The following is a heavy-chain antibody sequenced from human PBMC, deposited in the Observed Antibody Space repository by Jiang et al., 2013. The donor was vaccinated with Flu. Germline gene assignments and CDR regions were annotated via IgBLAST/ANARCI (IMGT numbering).Heavy chain of an antibody. CDR3: ARGTGSAAHPFDY. J-gene: IGHJ4*02. V-gene: IGHV4-34*01. D-gene: IGHD2-2*01. CDR2: INHSGST. Sequence: SWIRQPPGKGLEWIGEINHSGSTNYNPSLKSRVTILTDTSKKQFSLNLTSVTAADTAVYYCARGTGSAAHPFDYWGQGTLVTVSS.